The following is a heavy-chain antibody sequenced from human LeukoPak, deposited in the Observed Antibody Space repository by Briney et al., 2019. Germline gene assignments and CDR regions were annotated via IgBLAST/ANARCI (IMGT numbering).Heavy chain of an antibody. V-gene: IGHV3-66*01. CDR1: GFTVSSNY. CDR3: ARGGGAEAFDI. D-gene: IGHD2-21*01. CDR2: IYSGGST. Sequence: GGSLRLSCAASGFTVSSNYMSWVHQAPGEGLEWVSVIYSGGSTNYADSVKGRFTISRDNSKNTLYLQMNSLRVEDTAVYYCARGGGAEAFDIWGQGTMVTVSS. J-gene: IGHJ3*02.